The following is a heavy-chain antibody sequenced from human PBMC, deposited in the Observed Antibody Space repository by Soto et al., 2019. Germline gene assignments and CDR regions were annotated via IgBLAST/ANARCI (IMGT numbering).Heavy chain of an antibody. J-gene: IGHJ5*02. CDR2: ISSSSSYI. D-gene: IGHD3-3*01. CDR3: ARDPAHYDFWSGYPGRWFDP. V-gene: IGHV3-21*01. Sequence: PGGAPKISRAASGFPFSSYNIKWVRPAPGKGLGWVSSISSSSSYIYYADSVKGRFTISRDNAKNSLYLQMNSLRAEDTAVYYCARDPAHYDFWSGYPGRWFDPWGQGTLVTVSS. CDR1: GFPFSSYN.